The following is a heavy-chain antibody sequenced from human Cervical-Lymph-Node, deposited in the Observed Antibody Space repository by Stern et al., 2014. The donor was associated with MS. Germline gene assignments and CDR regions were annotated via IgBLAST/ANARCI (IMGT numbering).Heavy chain of an antibody. CDR3: TTAIYSSGWYTPNWFDP. CDR2: IKSKTDGGTT. CDR1: GFTFSNAW. V-gene: IGHV3-15*01. Sequence: EMQLVESGGGLVKPGGSLRLSCAASGFTFSNAWMSWVRQAPGKGLEWVGRIKSKTDGGTTDYAAPVKGRFTISRDDSKNTLYLQMNSPKTEDTAVYYCTTAIYSSGWYTPNWFDPWGQGTLVTVSS. D-gene: IGHD6-19*01. J-gene: IGHJ5*02.